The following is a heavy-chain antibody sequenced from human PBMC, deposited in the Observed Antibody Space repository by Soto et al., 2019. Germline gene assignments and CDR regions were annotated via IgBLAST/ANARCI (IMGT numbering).Heavy chain of an antibody. D-gene: IGHD3-10*01. J-gene: IGHJ4*02. CDR1: GFTFSDYY. CDR2: ISSSGSTI. Sequence: GGSLRLSCAASGFTFSDYYMSWIRQAPGKGLEWVSYISSSGSTIYYADSVKGRFTISRDNAKNSLYLQMNSLRAEDTAVYYCARDIAEGGSGSPAFDYWGQGTLVTVSS. V-gene: IGHV3-11*01. CDR3: ARDIAEGGSGSPAFDY.